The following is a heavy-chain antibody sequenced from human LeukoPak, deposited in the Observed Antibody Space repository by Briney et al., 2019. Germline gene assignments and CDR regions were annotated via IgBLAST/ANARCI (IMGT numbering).Heavy chain of an antibody. CDR1: GYSFTSYW. D-gene: IGHD3-22*01. J-gene: IGHJ4*02. V-gene: IGHV5-51*01. CDR2: IYPGDSDT. Sequence: GESLKISCKGSGYSFTSYWIDWVRQMPGKGLEWMGIIYPGDSDTRYSPSFQGQVTISADKSISTAYLQWSSLKASDTAMYYCARRRGYYDSSGYYYVPEYYFDYWGQGTLVTVSS. CDR3: ARRRGYYDSSGYYYVPEYYFDY.